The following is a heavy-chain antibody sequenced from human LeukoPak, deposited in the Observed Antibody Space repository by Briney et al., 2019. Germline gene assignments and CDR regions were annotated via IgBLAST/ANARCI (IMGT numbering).Heavy chain of an antibody. V-gene: IGHV1-2*04. CDR1: GYTFTGYY. Sequence: ASVKVSCKASGYTFTGYYMHWVRQAPGQGLEWMGWINPNSGGTNYAQKFQGWVTMTRDTSISTAYMELSRLRSDDTAVYYCARAEARDTAMAPYGMDVWGQGTTVTVSS. CDR3: ARAEARDTAMAPYGMDV. J-gene: IGHJ6*02. D-gene: IGHD5-18*01. CDR2: INPNSGGT.